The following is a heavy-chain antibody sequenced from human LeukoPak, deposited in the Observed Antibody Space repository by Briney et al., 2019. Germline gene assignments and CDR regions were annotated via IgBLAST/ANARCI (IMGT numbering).Heavy chain of an antibody. D-gene: IGHD2-2*01. J-gene: IGHJ4*02. CDR2: IRYDGSNK. V-gene: IGHV3-30*02. CDR3: AKDSCSSTSCHLDY. Sequence: GGSLRLSCAASGFTFSSYGMHWVRQAPGKGLEWVAFIRYDGSNKYYADSVKGRFTISRDNSKNTLYLQMNSLRAEDTAVYYCAKDSCSSTSCHLDYWGQGTLVTVSS. CDR1: GFTFSSYG.